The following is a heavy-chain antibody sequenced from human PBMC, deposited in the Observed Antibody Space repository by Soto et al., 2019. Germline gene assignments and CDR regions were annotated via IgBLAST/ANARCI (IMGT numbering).Heavy chain of an antibody. Sequence: QVQLQQWGAGLLKPSETLSLTCAVYGGSFSGYYWSWIRQPPGKGLEWIGEINHSGSTNYNPSLKSRVTISVDTSKNQFSLKLSSVTAADTAVYYCARAHRTPSIAARPGDYYYYGMDVWGQGTTVTVSS. D-gene: IGHD6-6*01. CDR1: GGSFSGYY. CDR3: ARAHRTPSIAARPGDYYYYGMDV. V-gene: IGHV4-34*01. CDR2: INHSGST. J-gene: IGHJ6*02.